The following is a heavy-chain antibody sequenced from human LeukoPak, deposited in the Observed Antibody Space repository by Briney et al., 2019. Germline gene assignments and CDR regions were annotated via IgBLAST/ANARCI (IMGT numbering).Heavy chain of an antibody. Sequence: GGSLRLSCAASGFTFDDYTMHWVRQAPGKGLEWVSLISWDGGSTYYADSVKGRFTISRDNSKDSLYLQMNSLRAEDTAVYYCAMSNYCGGDCYTLSFDYWGQGTLVTVSS. V-gene: IGHV3-43*01. J-gene: IGHJ4*02. CDR2: ISWDGGST. D-gene: IGHD2-21*02. CDR3: AMSNYCGGDCYTLSFDY. CDR1: GFTFDDYT.